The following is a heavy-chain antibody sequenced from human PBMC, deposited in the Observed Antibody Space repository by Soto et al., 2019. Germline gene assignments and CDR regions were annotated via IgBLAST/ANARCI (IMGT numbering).Heavy chain of an antibody. Sequence: QPGGSLRLSCAASGFTFSSYGMHWVRQAPGKGLEWVAVISYDGSNKYYADSVKGRFTISRDNSKNTLYLQMNSLRAEDTAVYYSAKDYYGSGSYYNVGYYGMDVWGQGTTVTVSS. CDR3: AKDYYGSGSYYNVGYYGMDV. J-gene: IGHJ6*02. CDR2: ISYDGSNK. V-gene: IGHV3-30*18. D-gene: IGHD3-10*01. CDR1: GFTFSSYG.